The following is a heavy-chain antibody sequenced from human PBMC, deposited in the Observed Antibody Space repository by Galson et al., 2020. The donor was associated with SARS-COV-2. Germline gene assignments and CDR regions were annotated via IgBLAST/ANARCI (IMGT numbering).Heavy chain of an antibody. CDR2: MNPNSGNT. Sequence: ASVKVSCKATGYNFATLDINWVRQATGQGLEWMGWMNPNSGNTGYAQKFQGRVTMTRDISIGTAYMELSSLRSEDTAIYFCARMNKWPVAMLEWGDYYYGMDVWGQGTTVTVSS. CDR1: GYNFATLD. CDR3: ARMNKWPVAMLEWGDYYYGMDV. D-gene: IGHD3-3*01. V-gene: IGHV1-8*01. J-gene: IGHJ6*02.